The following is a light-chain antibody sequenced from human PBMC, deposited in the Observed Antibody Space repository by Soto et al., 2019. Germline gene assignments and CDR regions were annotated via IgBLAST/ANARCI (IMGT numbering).Light chain of an antibody. CDR1: SSDVGGYNY. CDR3: SSYTSKSSLI. CDR2: EVS. Sequence: QSVLTQPPSASGSPGQSVTISCAGTSSDVGGYNYVSWYQQYPGKVPKLMIYEVSERPSGVPDRFSGSKSGNTAFLTVSGLQAEDEADYYCSSYTSKSSLIFGGGTKVTVL. J-gene: IGLJ2*01. V-gene: IGLV2-8*01.